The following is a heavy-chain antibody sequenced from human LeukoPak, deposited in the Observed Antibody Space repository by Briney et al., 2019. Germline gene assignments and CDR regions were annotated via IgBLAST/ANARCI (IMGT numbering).Heavy chain of an antibody. CDR3: ARKNGLDY. J-gene: IGHJ4*02. CDR2: IKQDGSEK. CDR1: GFTFSSYG. V-gene: IGHV3-7*01. Sequence: GGSLRLSCAASGFTFSSYGMTWVRQAPGKGLEWVANIKQDGSEKYYVDSVKGRFTISRDNAKNSLYLQMNSLRAEDTAVYYCARKNGLDYWGQGTLVTVSS.